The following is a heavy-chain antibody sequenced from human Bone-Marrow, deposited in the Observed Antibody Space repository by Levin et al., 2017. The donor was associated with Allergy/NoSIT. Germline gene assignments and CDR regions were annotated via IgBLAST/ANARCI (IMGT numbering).Heavy chain of an antibody. J-gene: IGHJ3*02. D-gene: IGHD1-1*01. Sequence: SETLSLTCSVSGGSISGHYWSWLRQPPGKGLQWIGYIHSSGTTNSNPSLKSRVTLLVDTSKNQFSLKLTSVTAADTAVYYCVEDHDAFHIWGPGTMVAVSS. CDR3: VEDHDAFHI. CDR2: IHSSGTT. V-gene: IGHV4-59*11. CDR1: GGSISGHY.